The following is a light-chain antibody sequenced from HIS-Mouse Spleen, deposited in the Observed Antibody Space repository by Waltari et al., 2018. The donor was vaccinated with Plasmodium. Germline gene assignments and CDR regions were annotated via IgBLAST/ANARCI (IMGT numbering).Light chain of an antibody. CDR1: QGISSY. CDR2: AAS. J-gene: IGKJ4*01. Sequence: DIQLTQSPSFLSASVGDRVTITCRASQGISSYLAWYQHKPGKAPKLMIYAASTLQSGVPSSFSGSGSGTEFTLTISSLQTEDFATYYCQQLNSYPLTFGGGTKVEIK. V-gene: IGKV1-9*01. CDR3: QQLNSYPLT.